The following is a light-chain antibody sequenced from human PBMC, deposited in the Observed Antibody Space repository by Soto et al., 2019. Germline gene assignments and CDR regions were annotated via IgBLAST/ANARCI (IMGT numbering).Light chain of an antibody. CDR2: GAS. CDR1: QSVSSNQ. CDR3: QQYAISWT. Sequence: EIVLTQSPGTLSLSPGERATLSCRASQSVSSNQLAWYQQKPGQAPRLLMYGASSRATGIPDRFSGSGSGTDFTLTISRLGPEGFAVYYCQQYAISWTFGQGTKVDIK. V-gene: IGKV3-20*01. J-gene: IGKJ1*01.